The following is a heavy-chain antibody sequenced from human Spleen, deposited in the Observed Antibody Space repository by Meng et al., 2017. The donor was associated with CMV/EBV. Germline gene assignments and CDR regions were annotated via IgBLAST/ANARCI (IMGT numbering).Heavy chain of an antibody. CDR2: IYSGGST. Sequence: GGSLRLSCAASGFTVSSNYMSWVRQAPGKGLEWVSVIYSGGSTYYADSVKGRFTISRDNSKNTLYLQMNSLRAEDTAVYYCAKVYKVSSSWSWDLDYWGQGTLVTVSS. V-gene: IGHV3-53*01. CDR3: AKVYKVSSSWSWDLDY. D-gene: IGHD2-2*01. CDR1: GFTVSSNY. J-gene: IGHJ4*02.